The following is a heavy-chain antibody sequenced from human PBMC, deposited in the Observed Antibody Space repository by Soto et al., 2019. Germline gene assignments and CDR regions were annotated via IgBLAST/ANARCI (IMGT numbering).Heavy chain of an antibody. V-gene: IGHV4-34*01. CDR1: NGSLSGYY. J-gene: IGHJ4*02. CDR2: INHSGST. CDR3: ATSSSLFYSYLTY. D-gene: IGHD6-13*01. Sequence: QVQPKQWGAGLLKPSETLSLTCAVYNGSLSGYYWSWIRQAPGKGLEWIGEINHSGSTHYNPSLTSRVSISADTSKMQFSLALTSVTAADAAVYYCATSSSLFYSYLTYWGQGTLVTVSS.